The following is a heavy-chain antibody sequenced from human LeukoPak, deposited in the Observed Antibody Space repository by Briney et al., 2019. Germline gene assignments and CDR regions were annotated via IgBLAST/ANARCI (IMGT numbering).Heavy chain of an antibody. CDR2: IWYDGSNK. D-gene: IGHD3-16*01. CDR3: ARDLFDYEYGEL. Sequence: PGGSLRLSCAASGFTFSSYGMHWVRQAPGKGLEGVAVIWYDGSNKYYADSVKGRFTISRDNSKNTLYLQMNSLRAEDTAVYYCARDLFDYEYGELWGQGTLVTVSS. CDR1: GFTFSSYG. V-gene: IGHV3-33*01. J-gene: IGHJ4*02.